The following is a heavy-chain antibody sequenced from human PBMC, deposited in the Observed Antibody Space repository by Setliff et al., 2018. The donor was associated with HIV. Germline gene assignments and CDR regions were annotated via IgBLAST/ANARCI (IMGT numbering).Heavy chain of an antibody. D-gene: IGHD1-1*01. CDR3: ASSAGAVPTTAPYGDYYYYFYMDV. CDR1: GGIFSRFA. Sequence: SVKVSCKASGGIFSRFAFSWVRQAPGQGLERMGGIIPIFGTPNYAQKFQGRVTITTDESTNTVYMELYSLTSEDTAIYYCASSAGAVPTTAPYGDYYYYFYMDVWGKGTTVTVSS. CDR2: IIPIFGTP. V-gene: IGHV1-69*05. J-gene: IGHJ6*03.